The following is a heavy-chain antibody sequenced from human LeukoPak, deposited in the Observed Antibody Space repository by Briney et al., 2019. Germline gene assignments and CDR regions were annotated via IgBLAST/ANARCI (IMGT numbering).Heavy chain of an antibody. CDR2: ISAYNDNT. CDR1: GYTFTSFG. CDR3: ARERVEYLRDGVFDY. D-gene: IGHD5-24*01. Sequence: ASVKVYWNASGYTFTSFGISWGRQAPGPGLEWMGWISAYNDNTNYAQKLQRRVTMTTDTSASTAYMELRSLRSDDTAAYFCARERVEYLRDGVFDYWGQGALVTVSS. J-gene: IGHJ4*02. V-gene: IGHV1-18*01.